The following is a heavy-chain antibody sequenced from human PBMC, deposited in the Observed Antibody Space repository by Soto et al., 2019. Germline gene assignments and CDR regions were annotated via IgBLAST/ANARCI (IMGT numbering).Heavy chain of an antibody. CDR1: GYTFTSCY. J-gene: IGHJ6*02. CDR3: ARDFSGTGTPAYGMDV. D-gene: IGHD1-1*01. Sequence: GASVKVSCKASGYTFTSCYMHWVRQAPGQGLEWMGIINPSGGSTSYAQKFQGRVTMTRDTSTSTVYMELSSLRSEDTAVYYCARDFSGTGTPAYGMDVWGQGTTVTVSS. CDR2: INPSGGST. V-gene: IGHV1-46*01.